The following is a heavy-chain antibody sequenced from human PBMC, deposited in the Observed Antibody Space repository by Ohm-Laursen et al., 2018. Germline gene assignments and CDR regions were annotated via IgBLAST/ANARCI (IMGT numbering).Heavy chain of an antibody. D-gene: IGHD6-13*01. CDR1: GFTVSSNY. V-gene: IGHV3-53*01. CDR2: IYSGGST. Sequence: SLRLSCTASGFTVSSNYMSWVRQAPGKGLEWVSVIYSGGSTYYADSVKGRFTISRDNSKSTLYLQMNSLRAEDTAMYYCARDPDSSARGFDYWGQGTLVTVSS. J-gene: IGHJ4*02. CDR3: ARDPDSSARGFDY.